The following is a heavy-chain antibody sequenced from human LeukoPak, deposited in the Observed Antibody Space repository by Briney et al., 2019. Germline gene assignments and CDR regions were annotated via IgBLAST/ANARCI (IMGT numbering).Heavy chain of an antibody. Sequence: SETLSLTCTVSGGSIGSSSYYWGWIRQPPGKGLEWIGSIYYSGSTYYNPSLKSRVTISVDTSKNQFSLKLSSVTAADTAVYYCARGARIARDAFDIWGQGTMVTVSS. CDR1: GGSIGSSSYY. CDR3: ARGARIARDAFDI. CDR2: IYYSGST. J-gene: IGHJ3*02. V-gene: IGHV4-39*07. D-gene: IGHD6-13*01.